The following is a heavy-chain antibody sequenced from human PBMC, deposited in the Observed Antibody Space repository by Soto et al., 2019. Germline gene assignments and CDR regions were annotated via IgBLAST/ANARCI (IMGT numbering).Heavy chain of an antibody. J-gene: IGHJ3*02. CDR1: GFMFSSYW. Sequence: GGFLRLSCAASGFMFSSYWMRWVRQAPGKGLVWVSRIHSDGSSTIYADSVTGRFTISRDNAKNTLYLQMNSPRAEDTAVYYCATGPTPAFAIWGRGTMVTVSS. CDR2: IHSDGSST. D-gene: IGHD1-1*01. V-gene: IGHV3-74*01. CDR3: ATGPTPAFAI.